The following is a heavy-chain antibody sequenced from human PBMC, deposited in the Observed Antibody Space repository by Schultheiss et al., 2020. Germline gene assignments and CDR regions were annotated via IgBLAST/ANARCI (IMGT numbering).Heavy chain of an antibody. CDR3: ARVGWYGWFDP. V-gene: IGHV4-30-4*01. D-gene: IGHD6-19*01. Sequence: LRLSCTVSGGSISSGDYYWSWIRQPPGKGLEWIGYIYYSGSTYYNPSLKSRVTISVDTSKNQFSLKLSSVTAADTAVYYCARVGWYGWFDPWGQGTLVTVSS. J-gene: IGHJ5*02. CDR1: GGSISSGDYY. CDR2: IYYSGST.